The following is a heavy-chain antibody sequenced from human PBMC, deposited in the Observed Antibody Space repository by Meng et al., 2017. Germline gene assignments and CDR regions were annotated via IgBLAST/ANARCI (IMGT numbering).Heavy chain of an antibody. D-gene: IGHD3-22*01. V-gene: IGHV1-46*01. CDR3: AREKYYYDSSGLEDY. CDR1: GYTFTGYY. CDR2: INPSGGST. Sequence: QVELVQSGAEVKKPGASVKVSCKASGYTFTGYYMHWVRQAPGQGLEWMGIINPSGGSTSYAQKFQGRVTMTRDTSTSTVYMELSSLRSEDTAVYYCAREKYYYDSSGLEDYWGQGTLVTVSS. J-gene: IGHJ4*02.